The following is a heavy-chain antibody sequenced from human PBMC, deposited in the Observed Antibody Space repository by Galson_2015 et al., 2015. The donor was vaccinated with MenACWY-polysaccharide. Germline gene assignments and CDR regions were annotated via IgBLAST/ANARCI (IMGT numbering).Heavy chain of an antibody. CDR3: AESGPYKYFVSKIYAYYYYGMDV. CDR2: LTANGGRT. CDR1: GFTFGDYA. V-gene: IGHV3-23*01. J-gene: IGHJ6*02. D-gene: IGHD5-24*01. Sequence: SLRLSCAASGFTFGDYAMSWVRQAPGKGLEWVSGLTANGGRTYYADSVKGRFTISRGNSENTLYLQMNSLTAEDTAVYYCAESGPYKYFVSKIYAYYYYGMDVWAQGTTVIVSS.